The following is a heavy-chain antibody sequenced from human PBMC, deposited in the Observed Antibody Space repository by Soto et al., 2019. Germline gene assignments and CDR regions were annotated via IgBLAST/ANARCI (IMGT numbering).Heavy chain of an antibody. J-gene: IGHJ6*02. Sequence: SETLSLTCIVSGGSISNGDHYWSWIRQPPGKGLEWIGYIYYSGSTYYNPSLKSRVTISLDTSKKQFSLKLSSVTAADTAVYHCARVVVPAAPYSMDVWGQGTTVTVSS. CDR3: ARVVVPAAPYSMDV. V-gene: IGHV4-30-4*01. CDR2: IYYSGST. D-gene: IGHD2-2*01. CDR1: GGSISNGDHY.